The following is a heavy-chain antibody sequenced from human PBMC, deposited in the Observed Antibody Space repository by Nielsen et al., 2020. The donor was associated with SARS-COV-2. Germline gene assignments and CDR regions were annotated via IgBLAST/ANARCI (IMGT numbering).Heavy chain of an antibody. CDR2: ISYTGNT. J-gene: IGHJ4*02. V-gene: IGHV4-30-4*01. CDR1: GGSISSGDYY. Sequence: LRLSCTVSGGSISSGDYYWTWIRQPPGKGLEYIGYISYTGNTYSDPSLKSRVTILRDTSKNQFSLKLTSVTAADTAVYYCARGGSYFDYWGQGTLVTVSS. CDR3: ARGGSYFDY. D-gene: IGHD3-16*01.